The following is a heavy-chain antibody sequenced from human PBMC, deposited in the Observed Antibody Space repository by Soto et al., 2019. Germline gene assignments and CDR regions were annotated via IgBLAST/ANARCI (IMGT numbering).Heavy chain of an antibody. Sequence: PSETLSLTCTVSGGSISSGGYYWSWIRQHPGKGLEWIGYIYYSGSTYYNPSLKSRVTISVDTSKNQFSLKLSSVTAADTAVYYCARGPTIAAAANGYYYYYMDVWGKGTTVTVSS. V-gene: IGHV4-31*03. CDR3: ARGPTIAAAANGYYYYYMDV. CDR1: GGSISSGGYY. D-gene: IGHD6-13*01. CDR2: IYYSGST. J-gene: IGHJ6*03.